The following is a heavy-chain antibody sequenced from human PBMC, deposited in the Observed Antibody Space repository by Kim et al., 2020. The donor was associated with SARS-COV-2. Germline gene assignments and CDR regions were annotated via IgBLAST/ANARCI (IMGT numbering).Heavy chain of an antibody. CDR2: TFRSGDR. J-gene: IGHJ4*02. CDR3: VRGDWGDY. Sequence: GGSLRLSCAASGFTFSPYAMSWVRQAPGKGLEWVSSTFRSGDRGDADSVKGRFTISRDNSKNTLYLQMNSLRAEDTAVYYCVRGDWGDYWGQGTLVIVSS. CDR1: GFTFSPYA. D-gene: IGHD7-27*01. V-gene: IGHV3-23*01.